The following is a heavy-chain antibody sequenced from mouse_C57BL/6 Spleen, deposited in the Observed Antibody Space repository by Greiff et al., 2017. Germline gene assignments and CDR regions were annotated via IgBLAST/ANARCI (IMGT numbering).Heavy chain of an antibody. CDR1: GYTFTSYW. V-gene: IGHV1-61*01. D-gene: IGHD1-1*01. CDR2: IYPSDSET. CDR3: ARSDYGYYYAMDY. Sequence: QVQLQQPGAELVRPGSSVKLSCKASGYTFTSYWMDWVKQRPGQGLEWIGNIYPSDSETHYNQKFKDKATLTVDKSSSTAYMQLSSLTSEDSAVYYCARSDYGYYYAMDYWGQGTSVTVSS. J-gene: IGHJ4*01.